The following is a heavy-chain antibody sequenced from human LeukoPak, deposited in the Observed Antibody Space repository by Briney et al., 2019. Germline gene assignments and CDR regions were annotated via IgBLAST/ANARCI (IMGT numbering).Heavy chain of an antibody. D-gene: IGHD3-22*01. CDR1: GGTFSSYA. CDR3: ARAPTYYYDSSGLDY. J-gene: IGHJ4*02. CDR2: IIPILGIA. Sequence: LVEVSCKASGGTFSSYAISWVRQAPGQGLEWMGRIIPILGIANYAQKFQGRVTITADKSTSTAYMELSSLRSEDTAVYYCARAPTYYYDSSGLDYWGQGTLVTVSS. V-gene: IGHV1-69*04.